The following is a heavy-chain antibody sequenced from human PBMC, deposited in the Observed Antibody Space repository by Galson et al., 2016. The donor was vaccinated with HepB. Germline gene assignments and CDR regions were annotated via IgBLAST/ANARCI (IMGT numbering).Heavy chain of an antibody. D-gene: IGHD5-24*01. CDR2: ISPGRPIT. V-gene: IGHV3-23*01. J-gene: IGHJ4*02. Sequence: SLRLSCAASGFAFSNSAMGWIRQVPGKGLEWVSTISPGRPITHYADFVWSRFTISRDDAKDTVFLHMYSLRDEDTAVYYCAVWLQAHFDHWGQGTFVAVSS. CDR1: GFAFSNSA. CDR3: AVWLQAHFDH.